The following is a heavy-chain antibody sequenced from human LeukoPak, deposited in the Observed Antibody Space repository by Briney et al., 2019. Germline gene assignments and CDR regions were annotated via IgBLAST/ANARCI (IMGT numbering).Heavy chain of an antibody. CDR3: AREHGSGSYYKPY. D-gene: IGHD3-10*01. V-gene: IGHV3-21*01. J-gene: IGHJ4*02. Sequence: PGGSLRLSCAASGFTFSSYSMNWVRQAPGKGLKWVSSISSSSSYIYYADSVKGRFTISRDNAKNSLYLQMNSLRAEDTAVYYCAREHGSGSYYKPYWGQGTLVTVSS. CDR1: GFTFSSYS. CDR2: ISSSSSYI.